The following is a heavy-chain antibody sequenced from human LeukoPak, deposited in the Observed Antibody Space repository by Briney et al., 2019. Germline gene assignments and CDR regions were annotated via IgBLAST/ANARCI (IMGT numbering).Heavy chain of an antibody. D-gene: IGHD2-8*01. CDR2: IGSSSSYI. Sequence: PGGSLRLSCAASGFTFSSYSMNWVRQAPGKGLEWVSSIGSSSSYIYYADSVKGRFTISRDNSKNTLYLQMNSLRAEDTAVYYCAKDHCTNGVCYSPWGQGTLVTVSS. V-gene: IGHV3-21*04. CDR1: GFTFSSYS. CDR3: AKDHCTNGVCYSP. J-gene: IGHJ5*02.